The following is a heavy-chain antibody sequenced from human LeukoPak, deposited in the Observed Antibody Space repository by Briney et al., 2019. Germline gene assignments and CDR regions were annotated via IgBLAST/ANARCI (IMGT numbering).Heavy chain of an antibody. V-gene: IGHV4-59*01. Sequence: SETLSLTCTVSGGSISSYYWSWLRQPPGKGLEWIGYTYYSGSTNYNPSLKSRVTISVDTSKNQFSLKLSSVTAADTAVYYCARGAAYSSSPVDYWGQGTLVTVSS. CDR3: ARGAAYSSSPVDY. CDR2: TYYSGST. CDR1: GGSISSYY. J-gene: IGHJ4*02. D-gene: IGHD6-6*01.